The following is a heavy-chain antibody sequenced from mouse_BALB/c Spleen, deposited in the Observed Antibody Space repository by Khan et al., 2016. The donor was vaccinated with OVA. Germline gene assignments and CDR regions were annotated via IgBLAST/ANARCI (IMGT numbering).Heavy chain of an antibody. CDR2: IWGGGGT. D-gene: IGHD2-14*01. V-gene: IGHV2-6-4*01. J-gene: IGHJ4*01. CDR1: GFSLPRYN. Sequence: VQLQESGPGLVAPSQSLSITCTVSGFSLPRYNIHWVRQPPGKGLEWLGMIWGGGGTDYNSTLKSRLSIAKDNSKSQVFLNMNSLQTDDSAMYYCARAYYRYDDYYAMDYWGQGTSVTVSS. CDR3: ARAYYRYDDYYAMDY.